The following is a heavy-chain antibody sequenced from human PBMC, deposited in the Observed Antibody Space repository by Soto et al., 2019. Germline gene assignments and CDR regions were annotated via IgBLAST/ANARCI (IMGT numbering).Heavy chain of an antibody. Sequence: QVHLVQSGAELKKPGASVRVSCKASGYSFTRNGISWVRQAPGQGLEWMGRISAKNGDTNYAQKFQGRVIMTTDTSTSTADMELRSLRSDDTAVYYCVRDRDSDTWPSRDVWGQGTTVTVSS. V-gene: IGHV1-18*01. CDR3: VRDRDSDTWPSRDV. D-gene: IGHD1-26*01. CDR1: GYSFTRNG. J-gene: IGHJ6*02. CDR2: ISAKNGDT.